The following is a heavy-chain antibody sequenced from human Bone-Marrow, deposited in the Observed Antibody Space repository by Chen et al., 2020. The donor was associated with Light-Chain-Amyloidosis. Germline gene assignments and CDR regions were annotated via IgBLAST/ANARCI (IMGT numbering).Heavy chain of an antibody. Sequence: QVQLVQSGAEVKKPGSSVKVSCKASGEPFSSYAISWVRQAPGQGLEWVGRIIPMLETTKYAQKFLGRVEITADRSTRTSHLEMTGLTFEDTAIYYCASAPPTTFTVYAMDVWGQGTTVVVSS. V-gene: IGHV1-69*04. D-gene: IGHD3-3*02. J-gene: IGHJ6*02. CDR1: GEPFSSYA. CDR2: IIPMLETT. CDR3: ASAPPTTFTVYAMDV.